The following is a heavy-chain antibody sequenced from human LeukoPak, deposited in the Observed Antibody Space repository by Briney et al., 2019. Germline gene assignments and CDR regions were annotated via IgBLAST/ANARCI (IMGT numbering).Heavy chain of an antibody. J-gene: IGHJ4*02. Sequence: GGSLRLSCAASGFTFSSYWMSWVRQAPGKGLEWVANIKQDGSEKYYVDSVKGRFTISRDNAKNSLYLQMNSLRAEDTAVYYCARVFGYRRPEYYFDYWGQGTLVTVSS. CDR1: GFTFSSYW. D-gene: IGHD5-18*01. V-gene: IGHV3-7*01. CDR2: IKQDGSEK. CDR3: ARVFGYRRPEYYFDY.